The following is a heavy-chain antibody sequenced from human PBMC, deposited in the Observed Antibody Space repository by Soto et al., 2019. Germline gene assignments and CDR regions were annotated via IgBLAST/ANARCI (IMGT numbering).Heavy chain of an antibody. J-gene: IGHJ4*02. CDR3: ARGGGGGYSSSSQYYFDY. D-gene: IGHD6-6*01. Sequence: EVHLVESGGGLVKPGGSLRLSCAASGFTFSSQSLNWVRQAPGKGLECVSSISGSSTYIHYADSVKGRFTISRDNGNNSLSLQMNSLRAEDTAVYFWARGGGGGYSSSSQYYFDYWGQGTLVTVSS. CDR2: ISGSSTYI. V-gene: IGHV3-21*01. CDR1: GFTFSSQS.